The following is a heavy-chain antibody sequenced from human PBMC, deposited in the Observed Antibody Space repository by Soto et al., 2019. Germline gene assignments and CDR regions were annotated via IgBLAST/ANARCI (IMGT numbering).Heavy chain of an antibody. CDR2: INPNSGGT. V-gene: IGHV1-2*02. Sequence: QVQLVQSGAEVKKPGASVKVSCKASGYTFTGYYMHWVRQAPGQGLEWIGWINPNSGGTNYAQKFQGRVTMTRDTSISTAYMELSRLRSDDTAVYYCARAYEQWLVHGNWFDPWGQGTLVTVSS. J-gene: IGHJ5*02. D-gene: IGHD6-19*01. CDR1: GYTFTGYY. CDR3: ARAYEQWLVHGNWFDP.